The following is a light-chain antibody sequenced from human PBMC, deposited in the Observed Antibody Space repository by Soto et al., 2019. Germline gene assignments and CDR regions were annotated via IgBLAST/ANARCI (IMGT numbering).Light chain of an antibody. Sequence: SYELTQPPSVSVSPGQTASITCSGAKLGDKYACWYQQKPGQSPVLVIYQDSKRPSGIPERFSGSNSGNTATLTISGTQGMDEADYYCQAWDSSTYVVFGGGTKVTVL. CDR2: QDS. CDR1: KLGDKY. CDR3: QAWDSSTYVV. J-gene: IGLJ2*01. V-gene: IGLV3-1*01.